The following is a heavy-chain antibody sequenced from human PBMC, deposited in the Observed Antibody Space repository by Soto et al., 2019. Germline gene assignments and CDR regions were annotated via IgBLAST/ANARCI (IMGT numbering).Heavy chain of an antibody. CDR1: GFTFSSYA. V-gene: IGHV3-23*01. J-gene: IGHJ4*02. CDR3: AKFFLVVPAAMLTGFDY. D-gene: IGHD2-2*01. Sequence: GGSLRLSCAASGFTFSSYAMSWVRQAPGKGLEWVSAISGSGGSTYYADSVKGRFTISRDNSKNTLYLQMNSLRAEDTAVYYCAKFFLVVPAAMLTGFDYWGQGTLVTVSS. CDR2: ISGSGGST.